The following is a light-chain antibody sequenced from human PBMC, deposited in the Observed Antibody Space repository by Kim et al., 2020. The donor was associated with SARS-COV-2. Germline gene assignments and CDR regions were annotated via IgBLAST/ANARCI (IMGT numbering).Light chain of an antibody. CDR1: EWGDKY. J-gene: IGLJ2*01. CDR2: QDS. V-gene: IGLV3-1*01. Sequence: VAPGQTASITCSGDEWGDKYACWYQQKPGQSPVLVIYQDSKRPSGIPERFSGSNSGNTATLTISGTQAMDEADYYCQAWDSSTVLFGGGTQLTVL. CDR3: QAWDSSTVL.